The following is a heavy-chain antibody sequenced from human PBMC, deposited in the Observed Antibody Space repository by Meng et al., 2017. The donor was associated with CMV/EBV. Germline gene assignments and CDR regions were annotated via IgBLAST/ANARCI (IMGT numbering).Heavy chain of an antibody. CDR3: ARDECSSTSCYYY. J-gene: IGHJ4*02. CDR1: GYTFTGYY. V-gene: IGHV1-2*02. D-gene: IGHD2-2*01. CDR2: INPNSGGT. Sequence: ASVKVSCKASGYTFTGYYMHWVRQAPGQGLEWMGWINPNSGGTNYAQKFQGRVTMTRDTSISTAYMELSRLRSDDTAVYYRARDECSSTSCYYYWGQGTLVTVSS.